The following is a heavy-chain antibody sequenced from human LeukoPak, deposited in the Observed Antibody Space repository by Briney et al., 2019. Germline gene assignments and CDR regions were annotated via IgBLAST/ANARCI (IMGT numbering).Heavy chain of an antibody. J-gene: IGHJ4*02. CDR1: GFTFTRYW. V-gene: IGHV3-7*01. Sequence: GGSLRLSCAASGFTFTRYWMSWVRQAPGKGLEWVANVKQDGSEENYVDSVRGRFTISRDNAENSVFLQMDSLRPEDTGMYYCARGPGMTDYWGQGTLLTVSS. D-gene: IGHD3-10*01. CDR3: ARGPGMTDY. CDR2: VKQDGSEE.